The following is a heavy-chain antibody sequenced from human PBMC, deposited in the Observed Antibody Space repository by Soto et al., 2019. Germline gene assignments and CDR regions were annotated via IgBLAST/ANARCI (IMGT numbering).Heavy chain of an antibody. CDR3: ARGGEYQLLLRDYYYFNMDV. CDR1: GGSVRVYY. J-gene: IGHJ6*03. Sequence: QVQLHQWGAGLLKPSETLSLTCAVHGGSVRVYYWPWIRQSPERGLEWIGEINHSGTTNYSPSHKTRVTISVDTSKNQFSLILSSVTAADTAVYYCARGGEYQLLLRDYYYFNMDVWGTGTTVTVS. CDR2: INHSGTT. D-gene: IGHD2-2*01. V-gene: IGHV4-34*01.